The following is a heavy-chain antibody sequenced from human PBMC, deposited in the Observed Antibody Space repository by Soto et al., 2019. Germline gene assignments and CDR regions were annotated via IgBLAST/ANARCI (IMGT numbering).Heavy chain of an antibody. J-gene: IGHJ4*02. CDR3: AKKGYYYDSSGYWPFDY. D-gene: IGHD3-22*01. Sequence: PGGSLRLSCAASGFTFSTYAMSWVRQAPGKGLEWVSAISGSGGNTYYADSVKGRFTISRDNSKNTLYLQMNSLRAEDTAVYYCAKKGYYYDSSGYWPFDYWGRGTLVTVSS. CDR1: GFTFSTYA. V-gene: IGHV3-23*01. CDR2: ISGSGGNT.